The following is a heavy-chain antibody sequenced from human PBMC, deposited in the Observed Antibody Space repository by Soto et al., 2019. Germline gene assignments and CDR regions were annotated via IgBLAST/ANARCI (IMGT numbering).Heavy chain of an antibody. J-gene: IGHJ5*02. V-gene: IGHV3-73*01. CDR2: IRSKANSYAT. D-gene: IGHD7-27*01. Sequence: SLRLSCAASGFTFSGSAMHWVRQASGKGLEWVGRIRSKANSYATVYGASVKGRFTISRDDSKNTAYLQMDSLKTEDTAVYYCTRQSANWDNWFDPWGQGTLVTVSS. CDR3: TRQSANWDNWFDP. CDR1: GFTFSGSA.